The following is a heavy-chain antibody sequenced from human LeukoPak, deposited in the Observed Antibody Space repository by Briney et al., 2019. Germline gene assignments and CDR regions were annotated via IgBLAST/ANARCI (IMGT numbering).Heavy chain of an antibody. Sequence: GASVKVSCKASGYTFTSYAISWVRQAPGQGLEWMGWIRAHNGDTNHAQQLQGRVTMTTDTSTRTAYVELRSLRSEDTAVYYCARGEFICTINTCYASALDSWGQGTLVTVSS. D-gene: IGHD2-2*01. CDR2: IRAHNGDT. CDR3: ARGEFICTINTCYASALDS. J-gene: IGHJ4*02. V-gene: IGHV1-18*01. CDR1: GYTFTSYA.